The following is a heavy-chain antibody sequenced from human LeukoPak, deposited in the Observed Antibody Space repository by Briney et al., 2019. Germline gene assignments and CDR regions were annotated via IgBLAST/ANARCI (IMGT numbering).Heavy chain of an antibody. D-gene: IGHD3-22*01. CDR1: GGSFSGYY. CDR3: ARFEKLSSGYYFDY. CDR2: INHSGST. V-gene: IGHV4-34*01. Sequence: NPSDTLSLTCAVCGGSFSGYYWIWIRQPPGKGLEWIGEINHSGSTNYNPSLKSRVTISVDTSKNQFSLKLSSVTAADTAVYYCARFEKLSSGYYFDYWGQGTLVTVSS. J-gene: IGHJ4*02.